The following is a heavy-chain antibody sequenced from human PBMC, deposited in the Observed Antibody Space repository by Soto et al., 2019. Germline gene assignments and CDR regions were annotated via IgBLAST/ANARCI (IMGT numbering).Heavy chain of an antibody. D-gene: IGHD6-19*01. CDR3: ARGSQQWLDPITYYYGMDV. CDR2: IIPIFGTA. Sequence: QVQLVQSGAEVKKPGSSVKGSCKASGGTFSSYAISWVRQAPGQGLEWMGGIIPIFGTANYAQKFQGRVTITADESTSTAYMELSSLRSEDTAVYYCARGSQQWLDPITYYYGMDVWGQGTTVTVSS. CDR1: GGTFSSYA. J-gene: IGHJ6*02. V-gene: IGHV1-69*01.